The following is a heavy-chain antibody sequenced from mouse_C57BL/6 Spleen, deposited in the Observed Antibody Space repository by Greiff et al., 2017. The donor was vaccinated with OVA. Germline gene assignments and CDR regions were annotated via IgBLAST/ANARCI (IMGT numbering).Heavy chain of an antibody. CDR1: GYTFTSYW. J-gene: IGHJ4*01. CDR2: IDPNSGGT. D-gene: IGHD2-4*01. V-gene: IGHV1-72*01. Sequence: QVQLQQSGAELVKPGASVKLSCKASGYTFTSYWMHWVKQRPGRGLEWIGRIDPNSGGTKYNEKFTSKATLTVDKPSSTAYMQLSSLPSEDSAVYYCATLYYDYGYYAMDYWGQGTSVTVSS. CDR3: ATLYYDYGYYAMDY.